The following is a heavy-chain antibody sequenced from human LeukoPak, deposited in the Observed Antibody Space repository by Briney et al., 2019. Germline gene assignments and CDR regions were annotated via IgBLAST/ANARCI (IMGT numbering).Heavy chain of an antibody. Sequence: PRRSLRLSCAASGFTFSSYAMHWVRQAPGKGLEWVAVISYDGSNKYYADSVKGRFTISRDNSKNTLYLQMNSLRAEDTAVYYCARDGDPYSGSPRYHAFDIWGQGTMVTVSS. CDR3: ARDGDPYSGSPRYHAFDI. CDR1: GFTFSSYA. D-gene: IGHD1-26*01. V-gene: IGHV3-30-3*01. J-gene: IGHJ3*02. CDR2: ISYDGSNK.